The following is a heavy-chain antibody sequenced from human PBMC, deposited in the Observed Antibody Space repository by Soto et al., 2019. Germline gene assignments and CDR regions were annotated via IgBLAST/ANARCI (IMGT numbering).Heavy chain of an antibody. CDR3: ARDSVVTAIRYFDL. Sequence: QVQLQESGPGLVKPSETLSLTCTVSGGSISSYYWSWIRQPPGKGLEWIGYIYYSGSTNYNPSLKSRVTISVDTSKNQFSLKLSSVTAADTAVYYCARDSVVTAIRYFDLWGRGTLVTVSS. V-gene: IGHV4-59*01. J-gene: IGHJ2*01. D-gene: IGHD2-21*02. CDR2: IYYSGST. CDR1: GGSISSYY.